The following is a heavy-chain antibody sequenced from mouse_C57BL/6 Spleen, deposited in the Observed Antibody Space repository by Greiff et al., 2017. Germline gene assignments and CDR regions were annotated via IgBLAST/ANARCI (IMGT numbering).Heavy chain of an antibody. CDR2: IDPANGTT. CDR3: APFMVAD. V-gene: IGHV14-3*01. CDR1: GFYIKNTY. J-gene: IGHJ3*01. Sequence: VHVKQSVAELVRPGASVKLSCTASGFYIKNTYMHWVKQRPEQGLEWIGRIDPANGTTKYAPKFQGKATITADTSSHTAYLQLSSLTSEDTAIYYCAPFMVADWGQGTLVTVSA. D-gene: IGHD1-1*01.